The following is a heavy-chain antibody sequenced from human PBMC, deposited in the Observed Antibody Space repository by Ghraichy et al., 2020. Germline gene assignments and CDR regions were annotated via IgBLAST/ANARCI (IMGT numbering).Heavy chain of an antibody. CDR3: AGYYYDSNPWEIKFSY. V-gene: IGHV1-69*13. CDR2: IIPIFGTA. CDR1: GGTFSSYA. Sequence: SVKVSCKASGGTFSSYAISWVRQAPGQGLEWMGGIIPIFGTANYAQKFQGRVTITADESTSTAYMELSSLRSEDTAVYYCAGYYYDSNPWEIKFSYWGQGTLVTVSS. D-gene: IGHD3-22*01. J-gene: IGHJ4*02.